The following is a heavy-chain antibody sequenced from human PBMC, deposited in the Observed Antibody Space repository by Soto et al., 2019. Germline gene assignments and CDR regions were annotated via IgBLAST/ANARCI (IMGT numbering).Heavy chain of an antibody. CDR2: IWHDGNNK. D-gene: IGHD1-26*01. CDR3: ASALVGDSDSYGLDV. J-gene: IGHJ6*02. CDR1: GFTFSNYG. Sequence: GGSLRLSCAASGFTFSNYGMHWVRQAPGKGLEWVAIIWHDGNNKYYADSVRGRFIISRDNSKNRLYLQMNSLRAEDTAVYYCASALVGDSDSYGLDVWGQGTPVTVS. V-gene: IGHV3-33*01.